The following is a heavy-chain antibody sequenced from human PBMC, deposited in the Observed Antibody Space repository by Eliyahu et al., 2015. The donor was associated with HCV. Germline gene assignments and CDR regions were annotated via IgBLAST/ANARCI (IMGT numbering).Heavy chain of an antibody. J-gene: IGHJ4*02. Sequence: QVQLVQSGAEVKKPGAXLKVSCKASGYSFISYYMHWVRQAPGQGLEWMGIINPSGDSTSYAQKFQGRVTMTRDTSTSTVYMDLNSLTSEDTAVYYCAAGTLEDSDYWGQGTLVTVSS. D-gene: IGHD1-1*01. CDR1: GYSFISYY. CDR2: INPSGDST. V-gene: IGHV1-46*01. CDR3: AAGTLEDSDY.